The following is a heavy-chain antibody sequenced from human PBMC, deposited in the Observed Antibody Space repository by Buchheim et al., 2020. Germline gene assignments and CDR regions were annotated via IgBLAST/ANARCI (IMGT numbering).Heavy chain of an antibody. D-gene: IGHD3-3*01. J-gene: IGHJ6*03. V-gene: IGHV3-11*01. Sequence: QVQLVESGGGLVKPGGSLRLSCAASGFTFSDYYMSWIRQAPGRGLEWVSYISSSGSTIYYADPVKGRFTISRDNAKNSLYLQMNSLRAEDTAVYYCARVHGPYDFWSGYHYYYYMDVWGKGTT. CDR2: ISSSGSTI. CDR1: GFTFSDYY. CDR3: ARVHGPYDFWSGYHYYYYMDV.